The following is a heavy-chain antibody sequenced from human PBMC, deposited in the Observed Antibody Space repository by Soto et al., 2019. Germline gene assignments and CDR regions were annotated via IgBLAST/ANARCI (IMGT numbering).Heavy chain of an antibody. J-gene: IGHJ5*02. CDR2: INHSGST. CDR1: GGSFSGYY. Sequence: SETLSLTCAVYGGSFSGYYWSWIRQPPGKGLEWIGEINHSGSTNYNPSLKSRVTISVDTSKNQFSLKLSSVTAADTAVYYCARGQDAGHNWFDPWGQGTLVTVSS. CDR3: ARGQDAGHNWFDP. V-gene: IGHV4-34*01.